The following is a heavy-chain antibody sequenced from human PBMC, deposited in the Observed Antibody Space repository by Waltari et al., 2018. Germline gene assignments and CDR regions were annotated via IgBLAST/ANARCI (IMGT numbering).Heavy chain of an antibody. V-gene: IGHV3-30-3*01. J-gene: IGHJ4*02. Sequence: QVQLVESGGGVVHPGRSLRLSCAASGSTFSRFAMHWVRQAPGKGLEWVAVISFDGSIKNYADSVKGRFTIARDSSKKLLYLEMNSLGPEDMAVYYCTRGGVDSAMLPDYWGLGTLVTVSS. CDR2: ISFDGSIK. CDR1: GSTFSRFA. CDR3: TRGGVDSAMLPDY. D-gene: IGHD5-18*01.